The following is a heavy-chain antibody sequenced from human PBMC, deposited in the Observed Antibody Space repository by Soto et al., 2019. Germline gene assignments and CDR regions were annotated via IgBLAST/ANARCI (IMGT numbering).Heavy chain of an antibody. CDR1: GGSFSGYY. Sequence: SETLSLTCAVYGGSFSGYYWSWIRQPPGKGLEWIGEINHSGSTNYNPSLKSRVTISVDTSKNQFSLKLSSVTAADTAVYYCARTLAVAPNYYFDYWGQGTLVTVSS. D-gene: IGHD6-19*01. CDR3: ARTLAVAPNYYFDY. V-gene: IGHV4-34*01. CDR2: INHSGST. J-gene: IGHJ4*02.